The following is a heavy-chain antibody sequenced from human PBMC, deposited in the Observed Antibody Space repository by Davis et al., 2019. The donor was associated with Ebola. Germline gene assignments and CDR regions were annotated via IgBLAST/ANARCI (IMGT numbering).Heavy chain of an antibody. D-gene: IGHD2-15*01. Sequence: PGGSLRFSCAASGFSFSTYGMHWVRQAPGKGLEWVAVIWYDGSKKYYADYAKGRFTISRDTSENTLYLQMNSLRAEDTAVYFCVRGPDILVEVGSTDYHGVDVWGQGTTVTVSS. CDR3: VRGPDILVEVGSTDYHGVDV. J-gene: IGHJ6*02. CDR2: IWYDGSKK. V-gene: IGHV3-33*01. CDR1: GFSFSTYG.